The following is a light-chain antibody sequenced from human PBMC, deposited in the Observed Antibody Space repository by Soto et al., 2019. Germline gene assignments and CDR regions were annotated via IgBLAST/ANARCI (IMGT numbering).Light chain of an antibody. J-gene: IGKJ2*01. CDR2: AAS. V-gene: IGKV1-39*01. CDR3: QQSYSTLL. Sequence: DIQMTQSPSSLSASVGDRVTITCRASQSISSYLNWYQQKPGKAPKLLIYAASSLQSGVPSRFSGSGSGTDFTLTISSLQPEDFATYYCQQSYSTLLFGQGTELEIK. CDR1: QSISSY.